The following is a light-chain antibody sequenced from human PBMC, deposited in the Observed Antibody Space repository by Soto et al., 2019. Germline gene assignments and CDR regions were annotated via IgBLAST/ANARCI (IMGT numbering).Light chain of an antibody. J-gene: IGLJ1*01. CDR3: SSFAGTFFV. V-gene: IGLV2-8*01. CDR1: SSDVGGYNY. Sequence: QSALTQPPSASWSPGQSVTISCTGTSSDVGGYNYVSWYQQHPGKVPKVLISEVNKRPSGVPDRFSGSKSGNTASLTVSGLQAADEADYYCSSFAGTFFVFGXGTTVTVX. CDR2: EVN.